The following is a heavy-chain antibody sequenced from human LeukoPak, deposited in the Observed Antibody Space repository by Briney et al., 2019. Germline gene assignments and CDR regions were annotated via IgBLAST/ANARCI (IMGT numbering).Heavy chain of an antibody. D-gene: IGHD3-10*01. CDR3: AVTMVRGVIKGGVFDY. CDR1: GGSFSGYY. V-gene: IGHV4-34*01. CDR2: INHSGST. J-gene: IGHJ4*02. Sequence: SETLSLTCAVYGGSFSGYYWSWIRQPPGKGLEWIGEINHSGSTNYNPSLKSRVTISVDTSKNQYSLKLSSVTAADTAVYYCAVTMVRGVIKGGVFDYWGQGTLVTVSS.